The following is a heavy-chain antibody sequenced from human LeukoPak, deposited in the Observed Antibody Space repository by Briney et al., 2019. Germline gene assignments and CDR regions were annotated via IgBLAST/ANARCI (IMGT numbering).Heavy chain of an antibody. D-gene: IGHD3-3*01. Sequence: SETLSLTCTVSGGSISSSSYYWGWIRQPPGKGLEWIGSIYYSGSTYYNPPLKSRVTISVDTSKNQFSLKLSSVTAADTAVYYCARTIFGVVIPYYFDYWGQGTLVTVSS. CDR3: ARTIFGVVIPYYFDY. J-gene: IGHJ4*02. V-gene: IGHV4-39*01. CDR2: IYYSGST. CDR1: GGSISSSSYY.